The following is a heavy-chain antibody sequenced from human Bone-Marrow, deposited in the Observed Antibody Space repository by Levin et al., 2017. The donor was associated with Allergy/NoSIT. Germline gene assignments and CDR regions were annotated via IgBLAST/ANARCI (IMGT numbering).Heavy chain of an antibody. J-gene: IGHJ4*02. D-gene: IGHD1-26*01. CDR3: ARSGEFDY. CDR2: ITSGSTST. CDR1: GFTFNTYS. Sequence: RSGGSLRLSCAASGFTFNTYSMNWVRQAPGKGLEWVSYITSGSTSTYYADSVKGRFTISRDNSKNSLYLQLNSLRAEDTAVYYCARSGEFDYWGQGTLVTVSS. V-gene: IGHV3-48*04.